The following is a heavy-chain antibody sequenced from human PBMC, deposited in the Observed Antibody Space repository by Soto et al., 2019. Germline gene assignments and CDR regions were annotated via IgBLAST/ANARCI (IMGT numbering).Heavy chain of an antibody. D-gene: IGHD2-15*01. CDR3: AKAGYCTGVSCYFYYFGS. CDR2: ISGSGATP. Sequence: EVQLLESGGGLLQPGGSLRLSCSASGFTFNNYAMAWVRQAPGEGLEWVSGISGSGATPYYADSVKGRFTISRDNSKNPLFLQMNSLSAEDPAVYFCAKAGYCTGVSCYFYYFGSWGQGTLVTVSS. CDR1: GFTFNNYA. J-gene: IGHJ4*02. V-gene: IGHV3-23*01.